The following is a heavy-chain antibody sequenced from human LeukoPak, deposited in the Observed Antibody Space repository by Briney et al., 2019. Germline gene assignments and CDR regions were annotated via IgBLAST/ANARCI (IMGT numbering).Heavy chain of an antibody. CDR3: AREGMVRGVIIN. D-gene: IGHD3-10*01. V-gene: IGHV1-18*01. CDR2: INAYNGNT. Sequence: GASVKVSCKASGYTFTSYIISWVRQAPGQGLEWMGWINAYNGNTDYAQRVQGRVTMTTDTSTSTAYMELRSLRSDDTAVYYCAREGMVRGVIINWGQGTLVTVSS. CDR1: GYTFTSYI. J-gene: IGHJ4*02.